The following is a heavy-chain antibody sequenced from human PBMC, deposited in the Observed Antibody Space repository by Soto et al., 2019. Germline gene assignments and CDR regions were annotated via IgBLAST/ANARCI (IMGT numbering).Heavy chain of an antibody. D-gene: IGHD2-15*01. V-gene: IGHV3-30-3*01. J-gene: IGHJ5*02. CDR2: ISYDGSNK. CDR1: GFTFNSYA. CDR3: ARDGRCSGGSCYSTGWFDP. Sequence: VGSLRLSCAASGFTFNSYAMHWVRQAPGKGLEWVALISYDGSNKYYADSVRGRFTISRDNSKNTLYLEMKSLRAEDTAVYYCARDGRCSGGSCYSTGWFDPWGQGTLVTVSS.